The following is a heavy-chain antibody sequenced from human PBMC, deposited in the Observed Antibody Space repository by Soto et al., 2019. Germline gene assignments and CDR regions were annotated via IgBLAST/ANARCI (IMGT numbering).Heavy chain of an antibody. J-gene: IGHJ4*02. CDR3: AHRRKVGGVWYTFDY. Sequence: QITLKESGPTLVKPTQTLTLTCTFSGFSLNTYGMAVGWIRQSPGKALEWLALAYWDDDKHYSPSLQSRLTITKYTSKNQVVLTMTNMDPVDTGTYYCAHRRKVGGVWYTFDYWGQGTLVTVSS. V-gene: IGHV2-5*02. CDR1: GFSLNTYGMA. D-gene: IGHD2-8*02. CDR2: AYWDDDK.